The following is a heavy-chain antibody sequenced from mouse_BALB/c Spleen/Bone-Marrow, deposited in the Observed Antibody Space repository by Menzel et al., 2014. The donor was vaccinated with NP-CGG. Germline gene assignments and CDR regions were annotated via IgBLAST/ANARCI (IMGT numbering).Heavy chain of an antibody. Sequence: VQLQQPGPELVKPGTSVKISCKASGYSSTGYYMHWVKQSHVKSLEWIGRIKPYTGATTYNQNFNVKASLTVDKSSSTAYMELHSLTSEDSAVYYCARGDWFTYWGQGTLVTVSA. CDR3: ARGDWFTY. V-gene: IGHV1-42*01. J-gene: IGHJ3*01. CDR1: GYSSTGYY. CDR2: IKPYTGAT.